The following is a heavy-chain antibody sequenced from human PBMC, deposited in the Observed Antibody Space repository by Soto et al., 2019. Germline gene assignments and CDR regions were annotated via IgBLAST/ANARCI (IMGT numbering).Heavy chain of an antibody. D-gene: IGHD3-10*01. CDR3: AKGRGGSGSLTPRVDF. CDR2: ISGGGDTT. V-gene: IGHV3-23*01. J-gene: IGHJ4*02. Sequence: EVQLLESGGGLVQPGGSLRLSCAASGFTFNNYAMTWVRQAPGKGLEWVSAISGGGDTTSYADSVKGRFTVSRDGSKNTLYRQMSSLRDEDTALYYCAKGRGGSGSLTPRVDFWGKGTLVTVSS. CDR1: GFTFNNYA.